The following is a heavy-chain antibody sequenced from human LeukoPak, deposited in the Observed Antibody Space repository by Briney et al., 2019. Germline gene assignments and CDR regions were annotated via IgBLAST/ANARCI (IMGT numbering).Heavy chain of an antibody. Sequence: SVKVSCKASGGTFSSYAISWVRQAPGQGLEWMGGIIPIFGTANYAQKFQGRVTITADESTSTAYMELSSLRSEDTAVYYCARLYCSSTSCYDYWGQGTLVTVSS. J-gene: IGHJ4*02. D-gene: IGHD2-2*01. CDR2: IIPIFGTA. CDR3: ARLYCSSTSCYDY. V-gene: IGHV1-69*13. CDR1: GGTFSSYA.